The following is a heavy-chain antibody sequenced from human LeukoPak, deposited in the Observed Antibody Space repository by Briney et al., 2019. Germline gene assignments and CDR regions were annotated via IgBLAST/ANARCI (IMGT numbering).Heavy chain of an antibody. D-gene: IGHD4-11*01. CDR2: IRTKANGGTA. V-gene: IGHV3-49*03. CDR1: GFTFSDYA. Sequence: GGSLRLSCTASGFTFSDYAMSWFRQAPGKGLDWVGFIRTKANGGTAEYAASVKDRFTISRDDSKSIAHLQMNSLKIEDTAVYYCSRDPTTIARGYFDYWGQGTLVTVSS. CDR3: SRDPTTIARGYFDY. J-gene: IGHJ4*02.